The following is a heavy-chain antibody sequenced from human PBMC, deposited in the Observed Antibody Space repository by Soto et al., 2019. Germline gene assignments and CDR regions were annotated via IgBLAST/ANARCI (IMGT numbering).Heavy chain of an antibody. CDR1: GFTFSSSG. Sequence: SVKVSCKASGFTFSSSGIHWVRQARGQRLEWIGWIVVGSGNTNYAQKFQERVTITRDVSTNTAYMELTSLRSEDTAVYYCAADLAPTAPYNWFEPWGQGTLVTVSS. V-gene: IGHV1-58*02. CDR3: AADLAPTAPYNWFEP. CDR2: IVVGSGNT. D-gene: IGHD1-1*01. J-gene: IGHJ5*02.